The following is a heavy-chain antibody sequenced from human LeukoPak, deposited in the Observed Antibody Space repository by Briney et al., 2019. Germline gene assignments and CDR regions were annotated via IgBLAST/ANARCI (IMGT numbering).Heavy chain of an antibody. CDR1: GFAFSSYA. D-gene: IGHD2-21*01. CDR3: AKDPCGGGFPCYFDY. Sequence: GGSLRLSCAASGFAFSSYAMSWVRQAPGKGLEWVSAISGSGGSTYYADSVKGRFTISRDNSKNTLYLQMNSLRAEDTAVYYCAKDPCGGGFPCYFDYWGQGTLVTVSS. J-gene: IGHJ4*02. CDR2: ISGSGGST. V-gene: IGHV3-23*01.